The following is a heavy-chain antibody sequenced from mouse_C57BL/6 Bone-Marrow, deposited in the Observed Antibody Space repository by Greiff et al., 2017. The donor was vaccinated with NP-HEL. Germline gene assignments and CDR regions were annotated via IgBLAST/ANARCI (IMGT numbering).Heavy chain of an antibody. V-gene: IGHV1-55*01. Sequence: VQLQQPGAELVKPGASVKMSCKASGYTFTSYWITWVKQRPGQGLEWIGDIYPGSGSPNYNEKFKSKATLTVDTSSSTAYMQLSSLTSEDSAVYYCARSDYVLGWFAYWGQGTLVTVSA. CDR2: IYPGSGSP. D-gene: IGHD2-4*01. J-gene: IGHJ3*01. CDR3: ARSDYVLGWFAY. CDR1: GYTFTSYW.